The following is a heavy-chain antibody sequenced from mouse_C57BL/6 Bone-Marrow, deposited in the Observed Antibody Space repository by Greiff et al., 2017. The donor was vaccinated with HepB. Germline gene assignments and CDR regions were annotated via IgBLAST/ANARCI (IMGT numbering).Heavy chain of an antibody. CDR3: ARLCGDWVMDY. V-gene: IGHV5-2*01. D-gene: IGHD4-1*01. J-gene: IGHJ4*01. CDR2: INSDGGST. Sequence: DVMLVESGGGLVQPGESLKLSCESNEYEFPSHDMSWVRKTPEKRLALVAAINSDGGSTYYPDTMERRFIISRDNTKKTLDLQMSSLRSEDTAWYYCARLCGDWVMDYWGQGTSVTVSS. CDR1: EYEFPSHD.